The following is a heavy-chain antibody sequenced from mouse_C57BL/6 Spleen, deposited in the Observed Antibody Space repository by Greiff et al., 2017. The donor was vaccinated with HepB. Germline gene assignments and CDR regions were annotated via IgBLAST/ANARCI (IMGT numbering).Heavy chain of an antibody. CDR3: TRKGEYYDYGYYAMDD. D-gene: IGHD2-4*01. Sequence: VQLQQSGTVLARPGASVKMSCKTSGYTFTSYWMHWVKQRPGQGLEWIGAIDPGNSDTSYNQKFKGKAKLTAVTSASTAYMELSSLTNEDSAVYYCTRKGEYYDYGYYAMDDWGQGTSVTVSS. CDR1: GYTFTSYW. CDR2: IDPGNSDT. V-gene: IGHV1-5*01. J-gene: IGHJ4*01.